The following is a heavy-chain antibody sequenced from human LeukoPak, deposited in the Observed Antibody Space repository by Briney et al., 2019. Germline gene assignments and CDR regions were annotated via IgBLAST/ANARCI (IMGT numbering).Heavy chain of an antibody. J-gene: IGHJ5*02. Sequence: GGSLRLSCAASGFTFSSYGMHWVRQAPGKGLEWVAVIWYDGSNKYYADSVKGRFTISRDNSKNTLYLQMNSLKTEDTAVYYCTTEPGFYDYVWGSYPYGKNFDPWGQGTLVTVSS. CDR1: GFTFSSYG. D-gene: IGHD3-16*02. CDR2: IWYDGSNK. V-gene: IGHV3-33*01. CDR3: TTEPGFYDYVWGSYPYGKNFDP.